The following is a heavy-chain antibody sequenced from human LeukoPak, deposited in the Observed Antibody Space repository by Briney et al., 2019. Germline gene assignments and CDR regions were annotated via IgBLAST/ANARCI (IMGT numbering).Heavy chain of an antibody. Sequence: GGSLRLSCAASGFTFSSYAMSWVRQAPGKGLEWVSAISGSGGSTYYADSVKGRFTISRDNSKNTLYLQMNSLRAEDTAVYYCANSDFWSGYDARLSYYFGYWGQGTLVTVSS. J-gene: IGHJ4*02. CDR3: ANSDFWSGYDARLSYYFGY. V-gene: IGHV3-23*01. D-gene: IGHD3-3*01. CDR2: ISGSGGST. CDR1: GFTFSSYA.